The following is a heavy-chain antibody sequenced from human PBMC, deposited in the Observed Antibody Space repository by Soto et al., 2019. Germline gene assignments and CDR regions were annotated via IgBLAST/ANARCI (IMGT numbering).Heavy chain of an antibody. Sequence: SETLSLTCTVSGGSISSYYWSWIRQPPGKGQEWIGYIYYSGSTNYNPSLKSRVTISVDTSKNQFSLKLSSVTAADTAVYYCALVDTAMVIVYWGQGTLVTVSS. D-gene: IGHD5-18*01. CDR3: ALVDTAMVIVY. CDR2: IYYSGST. CDR1: GGSISSYY. J-gene: IGHJ4*02. V-gene: IGHV4-59*01.